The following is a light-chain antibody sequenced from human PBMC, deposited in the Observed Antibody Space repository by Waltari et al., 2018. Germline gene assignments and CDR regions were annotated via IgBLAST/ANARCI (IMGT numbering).Light chain of an antibody. J-gene: IGLJ2*01. CDR2: EDN. CDR1: KLGDKY. Sequence: SFDMTQTPSVSVSPGQTARITCSGAKLGDKYVSWYQLKPGQSPLLLIYEDNKRPPGIPDRFSGSNAGNTATLTISGTHDMDEADYYCQAWDINTFVVFGGGTKLAVL. V-gene: IGLV3-1*01. CDR3: QAWDINTFVV.